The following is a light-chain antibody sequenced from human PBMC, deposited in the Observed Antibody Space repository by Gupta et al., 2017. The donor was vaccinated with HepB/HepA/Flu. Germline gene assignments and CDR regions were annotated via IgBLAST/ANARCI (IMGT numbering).Light chain of an antibody. Sequence: QSALTQPASVSGSPGQSITISCTGTSSDVGGYNYVSWYQQHTGKAPKLIIYDVGNRPSGVSNRFSGSKSGNTASLTISGLQPDDESDYYCSSYTNSGTLVFGGGTKLTV. J-gene: IGLJ3*02. V-gene: IGLV2-14*03. CDR1: SSDVGGYNY. CDR2: DVG. CDR3: SSYTNSGTLV.